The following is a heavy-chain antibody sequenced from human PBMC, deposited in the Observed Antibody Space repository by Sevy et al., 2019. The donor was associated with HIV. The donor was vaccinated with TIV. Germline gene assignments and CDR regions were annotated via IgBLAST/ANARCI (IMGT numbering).Heavy chain of an antibody. V-gene: IGHV1-24*01. CDR2: FDPEEGKT. CDR1: GYTLTQLS. CDR3: ATTKDYYDSSGSPFDY. D-gene: IGHD3-22*01. J-gene: IGHJ4*02. Sequence: ASVKVSCKVSGYTLTQLSMHWVRQAPGKGLEWMGSFDPEEGKTVYAQKFQGRVTLTEDTSRDTAYMELSSLRAEDTAVYYCATTKDYYDSSGSPFDYWGQGTLVTVSS.